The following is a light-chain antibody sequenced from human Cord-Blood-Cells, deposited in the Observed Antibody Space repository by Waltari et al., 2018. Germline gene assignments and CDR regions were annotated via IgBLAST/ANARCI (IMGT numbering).Light chain of an antibody. CDR2: WAS. Sequence: DIVMTQSPDSLAVSLGERATINCKVSQSVLYSSNNKNYLAWYQQKPGQPPKLLIYWASTRESGVPDRFSGSGSGTDFTLTISSLQAEDVAVYYCQQYYSTPTFGGGTKVEIK. J-gene: IGKJ4*01. CDR3: QQYYSTPT. V-gene: IGKV4-1*01. CDR1: QSVLYSSNNKNY.